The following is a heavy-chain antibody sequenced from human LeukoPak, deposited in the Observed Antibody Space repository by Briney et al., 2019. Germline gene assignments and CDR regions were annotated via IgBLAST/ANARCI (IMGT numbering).Heavy chain of an antibody. D-gene: IGHD3-22*01. J-gene: IGHJ4*02. V-gene: IGHV1-18*01. CDR3: ARGLASRAYYYDSSGYYDFDY. Sequence: ASVKVSCKASGYTFTGYGISWVRQAPGQGLEWMGWISAYNGNTNYAQKLQGRVTMTTDTSTSTAYMELRSLRSDDTAVYYCARGLASRAYYYDSSGYYDFDYWGQGTLVTVSS. CDR2: ISAYNGNT. CDR1: GYTFTGYG.